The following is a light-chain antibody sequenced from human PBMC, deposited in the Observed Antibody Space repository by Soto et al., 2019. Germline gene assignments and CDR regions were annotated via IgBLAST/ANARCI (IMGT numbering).Light chain of an antibody. J-gene: IGLJ3*02. CDR3: AAWDDGLNGWL. CDR1: NSNVGNNT. V-gene: IGLV1-44*01. Sequence: QSVLTQPPSASGTPGQRVTISCSGSNSNVGNNTVNWYQQFPGTSPRLLIEDYNQRPSGVPDRFSGSKSANSASLAISGLKSEDEADYYCAAWDDGLNGWLFGGGTKLTVL. CDR2: DYN.